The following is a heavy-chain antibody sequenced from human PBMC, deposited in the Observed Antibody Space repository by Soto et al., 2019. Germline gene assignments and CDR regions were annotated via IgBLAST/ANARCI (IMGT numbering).Heavy chain of an antibody. CDR1: GFTFSNYA. D-gene: IGHD3-22*01. J-gene: IGHJ5*01. CDR3: AKGSTTIVSSGINWFDS. CDR2: ISGSGGST. V-gene: IGHV3-23*01. Sequence: EVQLLESGGGLVQPGGSPRLSCAGSGFTFSNYAMSWVRQAPGKGLEWVSSISGSGGSTYYADSVKGRFTISRDNSKNSLYLQMNSLRAEDTAIYYCAKGSTTIVSSGINWFDSWGQGTLVTVSS.